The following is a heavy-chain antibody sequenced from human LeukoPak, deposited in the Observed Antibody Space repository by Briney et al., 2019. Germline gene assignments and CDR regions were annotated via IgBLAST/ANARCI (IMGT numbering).Heavy chain of an antibody. CDR3: VKFGVDYDMGV. J-gene: IGHJ6*02. CDR1: GNSISGSY. CDR2: IHYSGRA. D-gene: IGHD3-16*01. V-gene: IGHV4-59*01. Sequence: SETLSLTCTVSGNSISGSYWTWVRQPPGQGLEWIGQIHYSGRADYNPSLKRRITISVDTSKNQMSLTLTSVTAADTAIYYCVKFGVDYDMGVWGQGTTVTVSS.